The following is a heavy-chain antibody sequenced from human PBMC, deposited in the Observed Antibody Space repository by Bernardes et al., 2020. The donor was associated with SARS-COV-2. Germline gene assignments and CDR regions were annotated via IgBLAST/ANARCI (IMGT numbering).Heavy chain of an antibody. D-gene: IGHD4-17*01. V-gene: IGHV1-2*02. Sequence: SVKVSCKASGYTFTDYYIHWVRQAPGQGLEWMGWINPHSGDTNYAQKFRGRVAMTRDTSINTAYMDLTRLRSDDTAVYYCASGSHDYADLYLLHYWGQGTLVTVSS. CDR1: GYTFTDYY. J-gene: IGHJ4*02. CDR2: INPHSGDT. CDR3: ASGSHDYADLYLLHY.